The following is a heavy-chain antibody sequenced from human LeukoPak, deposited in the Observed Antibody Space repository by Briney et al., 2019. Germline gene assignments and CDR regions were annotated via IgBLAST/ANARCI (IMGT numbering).Heavy chain of an antibody. V-gene: IGHV3-48*03. CDR2: ISSSGSPI. D-gene: IGHD2-15*01. J-gene: IGHJ2*01. CDR3: ATKYCSGGSCYHYWYFDL. CDR1: GFTFSSYE. Sequence: GGSLRLSCAASGFTFSSYEMNWVRQAPGQGLEWVSYISSSGSPIYYADSVKGRFTISRDNAKNSLYLQMNSLRAEDTAVYYCATKYCSGGSCYHYWYFDLWGRGTLVTVSS.